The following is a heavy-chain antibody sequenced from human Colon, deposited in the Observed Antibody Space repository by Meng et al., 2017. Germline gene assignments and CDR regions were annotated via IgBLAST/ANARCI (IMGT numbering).Heavy chain of an antibody. CDR1: GFTFSNCG. J-gene: IGHJ3*02. CDR2: IWYDGSNK. CDR3: ARAMVGAAGAFDM. V-gene: IGHV3-33*01. Sequence: GESLKISCAASGFTFSNCGMHWVRQVPGTGLEWVAIIWYDGSNKYYVDSVKGRFTISRDNSKNNLYLQMDSLRAEDTAVYYCARAMVGAAGAFDMWGQGTMVTVSS. D-gene: IGHD1-26*01.